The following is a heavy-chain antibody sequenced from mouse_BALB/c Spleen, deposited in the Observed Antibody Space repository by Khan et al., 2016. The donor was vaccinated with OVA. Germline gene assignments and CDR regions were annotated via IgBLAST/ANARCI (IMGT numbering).Heavy chain of an antibody. Sequence: QIQLVQSGPELKKPGETVKISCKASEYTFTNYGMNWVKQAPGKGLKWMGWINTYTGEPTYADDFKGRFAFSLETSATTAYLQINSLKDEDTATYFCARNGNYWYVDVGGAGTAVTVSS. D-gene: IGHD2-1*01. CDR1: EYTFTNYG. V-gene: IGHV9-3-1*01. CDR2: INTYTGEP. CDR3: ARNGNYWYVDV. J-gene: IGHJ1*01.